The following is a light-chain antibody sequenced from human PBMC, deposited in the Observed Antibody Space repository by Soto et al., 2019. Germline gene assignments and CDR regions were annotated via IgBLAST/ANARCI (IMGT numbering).Light chain of an antibody. V-gene: IGKV3-15*01. J-gene: IGKJ4*01. Sequence: EIVVTQSPALVSVSPGERVTLSCRASQSVISSLAWYQQKLGQAPRLLIYGASTRATGIPARFSGSGSGTEFFLNISSLQSEDSAIYYCQHYNNWLATFGGGTKVEIK. CDR1: QSVISS. CDR3: QHYNNWLAT. CDR2: GAS.